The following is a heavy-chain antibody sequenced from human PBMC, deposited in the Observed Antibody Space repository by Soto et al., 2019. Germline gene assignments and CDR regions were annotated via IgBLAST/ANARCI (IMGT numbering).Heavy chain of an antibody. CDR2: ISAYNGDT. D-gene: IGHD5-12*01. J-gene: IGHJ6*02. CDR1: GYTFSLYG. V-gene: IGHV1-18*01. CDR3: ARPRGYDVPPYYHDMDV. Sequence: QVQLVQSGAEVKEPGASVKGSCKASGYTFSLYGITWVRQAPGQGLECMGWISAYNGDTSYAQKLQGRVTMTTDTSTSTAYMELRSLRSDDTAVYYCARPRGYDVPPYYHDMDVWGQGTTVTVSS.